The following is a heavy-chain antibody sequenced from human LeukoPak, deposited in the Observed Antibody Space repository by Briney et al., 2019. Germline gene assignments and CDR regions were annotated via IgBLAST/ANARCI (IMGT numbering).Heavy chain of an antibody. V-gene: IGHV3-30*02. CDR2: IRYDGSNT. Sequence: GSLRLSCAASGFAFINSGMHWVRQAPSRGLQWVAFIRYDGSNTYYADSVKGRFIISRDNSKNNVYLQMNSLRVEDTAVYYCAKDWGSDIYYFYMDVWGKGTTVTVSS. J-gene: IGHJ6*03. CDR3: AKDWGSDIYYFYMDV. CDR1: GFAFINSG. D-gene: IGHD3-16*01.